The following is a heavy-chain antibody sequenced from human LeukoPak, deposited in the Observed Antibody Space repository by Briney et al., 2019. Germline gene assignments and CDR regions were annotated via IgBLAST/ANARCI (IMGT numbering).Heavy chain of an antibody. CDR1: GYSISSGYY. CDR2: IYHSRST. J-gene: IGHJ4*02. Sequence: PSETLSLTCAVSGYSISSGYYWGWIRPPPGKGLEWIGSIYHSRSTYYNPSLKSRVTISVDTSKNQFSLKLSSVTAADTAVYYCARALVGATTLFDYWGQGTLVTVSS. D-gene: IGHD1-26*01. V-gene: IGHV4-38-2*01. CDR3: ARALVGATTLFDY.